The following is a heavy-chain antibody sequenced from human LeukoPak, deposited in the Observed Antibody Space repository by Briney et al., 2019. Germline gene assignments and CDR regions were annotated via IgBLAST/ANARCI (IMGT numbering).Heavy chain of an antibody. D-gene: IGHD6-13*01. CDR2: IASNGGSE. V-gene: IGHV3-30*18. CDR3: AKRGHYSINWYHYFDY. J-gene: IGHJ4*02. CDR1: GFTFTTYG. Sequence: GGSLRLSCAASGFTFTTYGLHWVRQAPGKGLEWVAAIASNGGSEYYADSVKGRFTISRDNSKNTLFLQMNSLKPDDTAVYYCAKRGHYSINWYHYFDYWGQGTLVTVSS.